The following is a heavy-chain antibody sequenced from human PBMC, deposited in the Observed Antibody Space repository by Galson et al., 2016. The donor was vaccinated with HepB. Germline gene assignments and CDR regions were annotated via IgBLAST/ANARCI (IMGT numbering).Heavy chain of an antibody. CDR3: ARACAYYGSGSYYDYCNSNYDDYSGVDV. V-gene: IGHV1-18*01. Sequence: SVKVSCKASGYTFTRYGISWVRQAPGQGLEWMGWISGYDGNTNYPQKLQGRVTMTTDTSTSTAYMELRSLRSDDTAVYYCARACAYYGSGSYYDYCNSNYDDYSGVDVWGQGTTVTVSS. CDR1: GYTFTRYG. D-gene: IGHD3-10*01. J-gene: IGHJ6*02. CDR2: ISGYDGNT.